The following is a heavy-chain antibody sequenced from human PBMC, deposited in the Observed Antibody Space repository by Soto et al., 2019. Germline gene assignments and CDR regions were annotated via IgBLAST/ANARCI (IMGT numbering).Heavy chain of an antibody. D-gene: IGHD2-8*02. CDR1: GGSFSGCY. V-gene: IGHV4-34*01. Sequence: QVQLQQWGAGQLKHSETLYLTCAVYGGSFSGCYWTWIRQPPGTGLEWIGEINHSGSTNYNPSLKSRVTISVDTSKNQFSLKLTSVTAADTAVYYCARDKITGLFDYWGQGTLVTVSS. CDR3: ARDKITGLFDY. J-gene: IGHJ4*02. CDR2: INHSGST.